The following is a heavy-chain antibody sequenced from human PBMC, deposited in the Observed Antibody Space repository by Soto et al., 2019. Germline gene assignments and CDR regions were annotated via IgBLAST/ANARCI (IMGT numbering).Heavy chain of an antibody. V-gene: IGHV4-31*03. CDR1: GGSISSGGYY. CDR3: ASQASGWYPEY. Sequence: QVQLQESGPGLVKPSQTLSLTCSVSGGSISSGGYYWSWIRHHPGKGLEWIGYIYNSGSTYYNPSLKSRVTASVDTSKNPFTLTLSSVTAADTAVYYCASQASGWYPEYWGQGTLGTVSS. CDR2: IYNSGST. D-gene: IGHD6-19*01. J-gene: IGHJ4*02.